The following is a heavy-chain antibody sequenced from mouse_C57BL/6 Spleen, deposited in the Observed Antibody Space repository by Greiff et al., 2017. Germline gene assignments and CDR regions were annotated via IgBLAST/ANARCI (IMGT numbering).Heavy chain of an antibody. CDR1: GYTFTDYY. Sequence: QVQLQQSGAELVRPGASVKLSCTASGYTFTDYYINWVKQRPGQGLEWIARIYPGSGNTYYTEKFKGKATLTAEKASSTAYMQLSSLKSEVSAVYFCAREGIYYGSCVYFDVWGTGTTLTVSS. CDR3: AREGIYYGSCVYFDV. CDR2: IYPGSGNT. D-gene: IGHD2-1*01. V-gene: IGHV1-76*01. J-gene: IGHJ1*03.